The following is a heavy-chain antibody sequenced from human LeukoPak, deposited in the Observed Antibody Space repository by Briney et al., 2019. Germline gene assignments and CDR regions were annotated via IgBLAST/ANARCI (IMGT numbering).Heavy chain of an antibody. J-gene: IGHJ4*02. V-gene: IGHV1-69*13. CDR1: GGTLRSFA. CDR2: IIPIFRTA. Sequence: GASVKVSCKASGGTLRSFAISWVRQAPEQGLEWMGGIIPIFRTANYAQKFQGRVTITADESTSTAYMELSSLRSEDTAVYYCARALRYYSDSSGYAFDYWGQGTLVTVSS. D-gene: IGHD3-22*01. CDR3: ARALRYYSDSSGYAFDY.